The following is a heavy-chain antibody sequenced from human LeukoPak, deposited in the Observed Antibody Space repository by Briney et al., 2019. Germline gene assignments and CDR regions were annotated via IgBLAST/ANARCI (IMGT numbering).Heavy chain of an antibody. J-gene: IGHJ6*02. CDR2: INPNSGGT. V-gene: IGHV1-2*04. Sequence: ASVKVSCKASGYTFTGYYMHWVRQAPGQGLEWMGWINPNSGGTNYAQKFQGWVTMTRDTSISTAYMELSRLRSDDTAVYYCAREGAHYYYDNSGYGMDVWGQGTTVTVSS. CDR1: GYTFTGYY. CDR3: AREGAHYYYDNSGYGMDV. D-gene: IGHD3-22*01.